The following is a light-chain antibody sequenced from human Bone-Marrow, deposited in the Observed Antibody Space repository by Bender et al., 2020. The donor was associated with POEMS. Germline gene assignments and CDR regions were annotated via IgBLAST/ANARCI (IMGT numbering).Light chain of an antibody. J-gene: IGLJ2*01. CDR3: SSSTISTTLV. V-gene: IGLV2-14*03. CDR1: SSDIGGYDY. CDR2: DVT. Sequence: QSALTQPASVSGSPGQSITISCTGTSSDIGGYDYVSWYQQHPGNAPKLMIFDVTNRPSGVSNRFSGSKSGNTASLTISGLQAEDEAVYYCSSSTISTTLVFGGGTKLTVL.